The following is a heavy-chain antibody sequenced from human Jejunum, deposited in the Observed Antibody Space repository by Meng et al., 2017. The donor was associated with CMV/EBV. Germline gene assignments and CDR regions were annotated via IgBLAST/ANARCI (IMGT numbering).Heavy chain of an antibody. Sequence: QVQLVEFGSELKEPGDSMKVSCQAAGYTFTSSSMNWVRHAPGQGLEWMGWININTGNPTYAQGFTGRFVFSLDTSVSTAYLQIDSLKADDTAVYYCARGNGWRFDYWGQGTLVTVSS. V-gene: IGHV7-4-1*01. CDR3: ARGNGWRFDY. CDR2: ININTGNP. J-gene: IGHJ4*02. CDR1: GYTFTSSS. D-gene: IGHD6-19*01.